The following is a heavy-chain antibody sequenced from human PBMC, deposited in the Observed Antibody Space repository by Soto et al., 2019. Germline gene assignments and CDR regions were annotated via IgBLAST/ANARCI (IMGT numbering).Heavy chain of an antibody. CDR3: AKSGGIVGATAY. CDR1: GFTFSSYG. CDR2: ISYDGSNK. V-gene: IGHV3-30*18. Sequence: QVQLVESGGGVVQPGRSLRLSCAASGFTFSSYGMHWVRQAPGKGLEWVAVISYDGSNKYYANSVKDRVTISRDNSKNTLYLPKNSLRAEDTAVYYCAKSGGIVGATAYWGQGTLVTVSS. D-gene: IGHD1-26*01. J-gene: IGHJ4*02.